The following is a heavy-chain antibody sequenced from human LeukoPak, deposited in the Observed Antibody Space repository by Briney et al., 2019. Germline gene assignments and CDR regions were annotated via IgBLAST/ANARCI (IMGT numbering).Heavy chain of an antibody. J-gene: IGHJ4*02. Sequence: GGSLRLSCAASGFTFSSYGMHWVRQAPGKGLEWVAVIWYDGSNKYYADSVKGRFTISRDNSKNTLYLQMNSLRAEDTAVYYCAKDDRGYSYGRIDYWGQGTLVTVSS. D-gene: IGHD5-18*01. CDR3: AKDDRGYSYGRIDY. V-gene: IGHV3-33*06. CDR1: GFTFSSYG. CDR2: IWYDGSNK.